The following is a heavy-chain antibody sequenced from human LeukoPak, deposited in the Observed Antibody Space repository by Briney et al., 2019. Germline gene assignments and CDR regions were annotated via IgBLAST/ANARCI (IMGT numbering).Heavy chain of an antibody. J-gene: IGHJ4*02. V-gene: IGHV3-15*07. Sequence: TGGSLRLSCATSGFIFTNAWMKWVRQAPGKGLEWVGRIKSKTDGGTMDYAAPVKGRFTISRDDSKNTLYLQMDNLKTEDTAIYYCSTPSFWGQGTLVTVSS. CDR3: STPSF. CDR1: GFIFTNAW. CDR2: IKSKTDGGTM.